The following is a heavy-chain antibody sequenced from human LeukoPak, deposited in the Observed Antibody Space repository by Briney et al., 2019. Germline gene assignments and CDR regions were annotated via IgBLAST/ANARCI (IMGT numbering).Heavy chain of an antibody. D-gene: IGHD6-13*01. V-gene: IGHV1-8*01. CDR2: MNPDSGNT. CDR1: GYTFISYD. J-gene: IGHJ5*02. CDR3: ARSRYSSSWYRSASNWFDP. Sequence: ASVKVSCKASGYTFISYDINWVRHATGQGLEWMGWMNPDSGNTGYAQKFQGRVTMTRNTSISTAYMELSSLRSEDTAVYYCARSRYSSSWYRSASNWFDPWGQGTLVTVSS.